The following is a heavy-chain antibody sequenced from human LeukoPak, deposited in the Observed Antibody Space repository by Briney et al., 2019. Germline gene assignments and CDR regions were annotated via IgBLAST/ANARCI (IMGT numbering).Heavy chain of an antibody. J-gene: IGHJ6*03. D-gene: IGHD2-2*01. Sequence: GGSLRLSCAASGFTVSSNNMSWVRQAPGKGLEWVSVIYSGGSTYYADSVKGRFTISRDNSKNTLYLQMNSPRAEDTAVYYCARDRLDIVVVLAAMTHYYYYYMDVWGKGTTVTVSS. CDR1: GFTVSSNN. CDR2: IYSGGST. V-gene: IGHV3-53*01. CDR3: ARDRLDIVVVLAAMTHYYYYYMDV.